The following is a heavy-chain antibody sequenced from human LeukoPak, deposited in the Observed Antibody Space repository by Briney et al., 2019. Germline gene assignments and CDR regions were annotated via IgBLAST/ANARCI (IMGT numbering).Heavy chain of an antibody. CDR3: ARDQGNVEGFHY. V-gene: IGHV4-38-2*02. D-gene: IGHD1-1*01. J-gene: IGHJ4*02. CDR1: GYSISSNYY. CDR2: IYHSGST. Sequence: SETLSLTCAVSGYSISSNYYWGWIRQPPGKGLEWIGSIYHSGSTYYNPSLKSRVTISVDTSKNQFSLKVSSVTAADTAVYYCARDQGNVEGFHYWGQGTLVTVSS.